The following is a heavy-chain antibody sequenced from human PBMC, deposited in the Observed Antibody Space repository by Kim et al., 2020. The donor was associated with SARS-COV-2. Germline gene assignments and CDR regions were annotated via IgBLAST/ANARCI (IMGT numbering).Heavy chain of an antibody. CDR1: GGTFSSYA. CDR2: IIPIFGTA. J-gene: IGHJ4*02. D-gene: IGHD3-9*01. CDR3: ARDLVDFGRSGGRLADILTGYFDY. Sequence: SVKVSCKASGGTFSSYAISWVRQAPGQGLEWMGGIIPIFGTANYAQKFQGRVTITADESTSTAYMELSSLRSEDTAVYYCARDLVDFGRSGGRLADILTGYFDYWGQGTLVTVSS. V-gene: IGHV1-69*13.